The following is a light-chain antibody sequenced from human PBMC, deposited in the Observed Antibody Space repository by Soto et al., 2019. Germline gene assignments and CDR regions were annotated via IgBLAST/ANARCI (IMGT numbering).Light chain of an antibody. CDR3: MLSVVTGVWV. J-gene: IGLJ3*02. Sequence: QTVVTQEASLSVSPGGTVTLTCGLNSGSVSTSHYPSWYQQTPGQPPRTLILNIESRPSGVPERFSGTIIGRRAALTITGAQSEDESDYYCMLSVVTGVWVFGGGTKLTVL. V-gene: IGLV8-61*01. CDR2: NIE. CDR1: SGSVSTSHY.